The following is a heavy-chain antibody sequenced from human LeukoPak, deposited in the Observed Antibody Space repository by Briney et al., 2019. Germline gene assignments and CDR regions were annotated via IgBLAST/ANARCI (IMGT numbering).Heavy chain of an antibody. CDR1: GFTFSSYA. V-gene: IGHV3-23*01. Sequence: GGSLRLFCAASGFTFSSYAMRWVRQAPGKGLEWLSAISGSGGSTYYADSVKGRFTISRDNSKNTLYLQMNSLRAEDTAVYYCAKSTVLLWSVDGMDVWGQGTTVTVSS. J-gene: IGHJ6*02. CDR3: AKSTVLLWSVDGMDV. D-gene: IGHD3-10*01. CDR2: ISGSGGST.